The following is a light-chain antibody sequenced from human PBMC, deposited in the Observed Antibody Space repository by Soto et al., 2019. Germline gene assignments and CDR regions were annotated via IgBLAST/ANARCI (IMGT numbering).Light chain of an antibody. CDR2: DTS. Sequence: DIQMPHAPSSLYASVGESVTITCQASQDIRKYLNWYQQKPGKAPNLLIYDTSNLETGVPSRFSGSGSGTDFTFTISRLQSEDFEVYYCQQYNNWPRTFGQGTKVEIK. CDR1: QDIRKY. V-gene: IGKV1-33*01. J-gene: IGKJ1*01. CDR3: QQYNNWPRT.